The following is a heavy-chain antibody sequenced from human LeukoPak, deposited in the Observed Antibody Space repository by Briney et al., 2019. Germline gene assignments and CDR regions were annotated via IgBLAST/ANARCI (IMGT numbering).Heavy chain of an antibody. CDR1: GYTFTSYG. V-gene: IGHV1-18*01. Sequence: GASVTVSCKASGYTFTSYGISWVRQAPGQGLEWMGWISAYNGNTNYAQRLQGRVTMTTDTSTSTAYMELRSLRSDDTAVYYCARYLGGYCSGGSCYSDWFDPWGQGTLVTVSS. CDR3: ARYLGGYCSGGSCYSDWFDP. D-gene: IGHD2-15*01. CDR2: ISAYNGNT. J-gene: IGHJ5*02.